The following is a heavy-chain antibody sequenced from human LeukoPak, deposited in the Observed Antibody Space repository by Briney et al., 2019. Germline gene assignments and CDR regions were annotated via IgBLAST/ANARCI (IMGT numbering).Heavy chain of an antibody. CDR2: ISGSGGST. J-gene: IGHJ4*02. CDR1: GFTFSSCA. CDR3: AKDLKLYKTKRGAFDY. D-gene: IGHD1-26*01. Sequence: GGSLRLSCAASGFTFSSCAMSWVRQAPGKGLEWVSAISGSGGSTYYADSVKGRFTISRDNSKNTLYLQMNSLRAEDTAVYYCAKDLKLYKTKRGAFDYWGQGTLVTVSS. V-gene: IGHV3-23*01.